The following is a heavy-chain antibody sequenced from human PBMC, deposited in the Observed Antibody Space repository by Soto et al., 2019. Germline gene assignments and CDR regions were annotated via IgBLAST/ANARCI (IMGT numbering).Heavy chain of an antibody. CDR3: ARDTRAYDFWSGYYIDY. Sequence: QVQLVQSGAEVKKPGASVQVSCRASGYTFTSYAIHWVRQVPGQRLEWMGWINAGNGNTEYSQKFQGRVTITRDTYATTAYLGLSSLRSEDTAICYCARDTRAYDFWSGYYIDYWGQGTLVTVSS. D-gene: IGHD3-3*01. J-gene: IGHJ4*02. V-gene: IGHV1-3*01. CDR2: INAGNGNT. CDR1: GYTFTSYA.